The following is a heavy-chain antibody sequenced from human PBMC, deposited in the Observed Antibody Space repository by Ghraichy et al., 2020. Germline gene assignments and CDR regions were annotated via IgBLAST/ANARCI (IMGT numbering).Heavy chain of an antibody. CDR2: MYYTGKS. J-gene: IGHJ6*02. V-gene: IGHV4-30-4*01. CDR3: TSQVTCGGDCHYYYNAMDV. D-gene: IGHD2-21*02. Sequence: SETLSLTCSVSGGSFSSGNHYWNWVRQPPGKGLEWIGYMYYTGKSYYKSSLKSRVTMSFDTSKNQFSLKLTSVTAADTAIYYCTSQVTCGGDCHYYYNAMDVWGQGITVTVSS. CDR1: GGSFSSGNHY.